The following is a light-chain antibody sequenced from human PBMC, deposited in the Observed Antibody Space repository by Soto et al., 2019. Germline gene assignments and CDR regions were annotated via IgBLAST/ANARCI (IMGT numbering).Light chain of an antibody. CDR2: RAS. Sequence: EIVLTQSPGTLSLSPGEGATLSCGASQSVSNNYLAWYQQKPGQSPRLLIYRASTRATGIPDRFSGSGSGTDFAINMNSKNPECFAVYFCQQYGTSVTFGKGTRLEIK. CDR1: QSVSNNY. CDR3: QQYGTSVT. V-gene: IGKV3-20*01. J-gene: IGKJ5*01.